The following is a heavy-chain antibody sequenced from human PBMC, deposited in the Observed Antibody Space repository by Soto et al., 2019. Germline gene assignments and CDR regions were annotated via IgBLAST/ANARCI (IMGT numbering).Heavy chain of an antibody. CDR3: VKDRWIDY. CDR2: ISSNGGST. D-gene: IGHD3-16*02. V-gene: IGHV3-64D*06. J-gene: IGHJ4*02. Sequence: TGGSLRLSCSVSGFAFSTCAMHWVRQAPGKGLQYVSSISSNGGSTYYPDSVKGRFTISRDNSKNTLYLQMSSLRAEDTAVYYCVKDRWIDYWGQGTLVTVSS. CDR1: GFAFSTCA.